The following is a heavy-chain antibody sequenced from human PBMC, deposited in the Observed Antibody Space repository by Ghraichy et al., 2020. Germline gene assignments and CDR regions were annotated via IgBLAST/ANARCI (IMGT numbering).Heavy chain of an antibody. V-gene: IGHV4-34*01. J-gene: IGHJ4*02. D-gene: IGHD6-19*01. CDR1: GGSFSGYY. Sequence: SETLSLTCAVYGGSFSGYYWSWIRQPPGKGLEWIGEINHSGSTNYNPSLKSRVTISVDTSKNQFSLKLSSVTAADTAVYYCARGSIAVAGLLGDFDYWGQGTLVTVSS. CDR3: ARGSIAVAGLLGDFDY. CDR2: INHSGST.